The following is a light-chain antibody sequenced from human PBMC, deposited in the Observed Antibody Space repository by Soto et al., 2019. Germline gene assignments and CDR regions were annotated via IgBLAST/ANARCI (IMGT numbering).Light chain of an antibody. J-gene: IGLJ2*01. Sequence: QSVLTQPASVSGSPGQSITISCTGTSSDVGSYDLVSWYQQHPGNAPKLMIYEVSKRPSGVSDRFSGSKSGNTASLTISGLQADDEADYYCCSYATTTLFGGGPKLTVL. CDR2: EVS. V-gene: IGLV2-23*02. CDR1: SSDVGSYDL. CDR3: CSYATTTL.